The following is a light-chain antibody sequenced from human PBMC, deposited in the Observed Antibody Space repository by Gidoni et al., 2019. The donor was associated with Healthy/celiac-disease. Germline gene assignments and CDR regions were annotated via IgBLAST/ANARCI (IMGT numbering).Light chain of an antibody. V-gene: IGKV1-5*03. J-gene: IGKJ1*01. CDR2: KAS. CDR1: QSLNRW. Sequence: EIQMTQSPATLSASVGDRVTMTCRASQSLNRWLAWYQQKPGKAPKLLIHKASSLESGVPSRFSGSGSGTEFSLTIRGLQADDFATYYCQQYNSYSRTFXQXTTVEMK. CDR3: QQYNSYSRT.